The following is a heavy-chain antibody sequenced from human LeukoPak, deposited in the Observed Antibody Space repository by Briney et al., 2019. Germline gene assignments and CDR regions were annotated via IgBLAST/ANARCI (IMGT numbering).Heavy chain of an antibody. CDR1: GGSISSSSYY. CDR2: IYYSGST. J-gene: IGHJ5*02. D-gene: IGHD3-3*01. CDR3: ARGQQDDFWSGYYNWFDP. V-gene: IGHV4-39*07. Sequence: SETLSLTCTVSGGSISSSSYYWGWIRQPPGKGLEWIGSIYYSGSTYYNPSLKSRVTISVDTSKNQFSLKLSSVTAADTAVYYCARGQQDDFWSGYYNWFDPWGQGTLVTVSS.